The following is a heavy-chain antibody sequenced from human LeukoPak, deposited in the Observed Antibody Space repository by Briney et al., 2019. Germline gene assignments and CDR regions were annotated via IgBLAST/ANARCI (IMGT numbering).Heavy chain of an antibody. J-gene: IGHJ4*02. CDR3: AKSWGVEYSSGFYIGVDY. Sequence: HTGRPLGLSCAASEFTFRKHAMHWVRQAPGNGLEWVAVISHDGSNKYYADSVKGRFTISRDNSKDTVYLQMNSLRAEDTAVFYCAKSWGVEYSSGFYIGVDYWGQGTLVTVSS. V-gene: IGHV3-30*04. CDR1: EFTFRKHA. D-gene: IGHD3-22*01. CDR2: ISHDGSNK.